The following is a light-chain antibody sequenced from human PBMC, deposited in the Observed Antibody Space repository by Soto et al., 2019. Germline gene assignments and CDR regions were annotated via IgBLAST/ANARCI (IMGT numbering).Light chain of an antibody. CDR2: EVS. V-gene: IGLV2-23*02. J-gene: IGLJ1*01. CDR1: VGSYNF. CDR3: CSDAGRSTYV. Sequence: SSPAQPSPLSVSPGQSITLSLPVGSYNFVSWYQQHPGKAPKVLIYEVSKRPSGVSDRFSGSKSGNTASLTISGLQAEDEADYYCCSDAGRSTYVFGTGTKVTVL.